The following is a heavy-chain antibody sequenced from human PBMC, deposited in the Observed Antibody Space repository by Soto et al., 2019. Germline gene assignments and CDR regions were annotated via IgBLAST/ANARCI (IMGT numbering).Heavy chain of an antibody. J-gene: IGHJ4*02. CDR1: ESTVSRDW. CDR2: INQDGSEK. Sequence: EVHLVESGGGLVQTGGSLRLSCAIFESTVSRDWMNWVRQAPGKGLEWVAHINQDGSEKYYVDSVKGRFTISRDNAKKSLYLQRNSLSPADTARYYCSGGVGDAFWGQGTLVTVSS. D-gene: IGHD1-26*01. CDR3: SGGVGDAF. V-gene: IGHV3-7*04.